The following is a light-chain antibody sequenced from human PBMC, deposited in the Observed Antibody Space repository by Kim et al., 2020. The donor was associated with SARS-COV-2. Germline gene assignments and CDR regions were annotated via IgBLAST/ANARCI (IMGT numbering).Light chain of an antibody. CDR2: GRN. V-gene: IGLV3-19*01. J-gene: IGLJ2*01. Sequence: SSELTQDPAADLAGIQTVKSNCQGDSLRRYDASWYQQKPGQAPVLVIYGRNNRPSGIPERLSGSTSGNTASLIITGAQAEDEADYYCSSRGSTVHVLFGGGLQLSGL. CDR1: SLRRYD. CDR3: SSRGSTVHVL.